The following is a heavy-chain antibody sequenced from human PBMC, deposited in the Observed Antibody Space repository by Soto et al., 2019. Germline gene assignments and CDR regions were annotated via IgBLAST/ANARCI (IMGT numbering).Heavy chain of an antibody. CDR3: ARDRLGGPITMVHMDY. D-gene: IGHD3-10*01. CDR2: ISYDGSNK. CDR1: GFTFSSYA. Sequence: QVQLVESGGGVVQPGRSLRLSCAASGFTFSSYAMHWVRQAPGKGLEWVAVISYDGSNKYYADSVKGRFTISRDNSKNTLYLLMNSLRAEDTAVYYCARDRLGGPITMVHMDYWGQGTLVTVSS. V-gene: IGHV3-30-3*01. J-gene: IGHJ4*02.